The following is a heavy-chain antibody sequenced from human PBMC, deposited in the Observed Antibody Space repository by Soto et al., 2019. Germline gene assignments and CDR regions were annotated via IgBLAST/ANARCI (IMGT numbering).Heavy chain of an antibody. J-gene: IGHJ3*01. CDR2: ITGSGDYT. CDR1: GFTFSSYA. V-gene: IGHV3-23*01. D-gene: IGHD4-17*01. Sequence: EVQMLESGGGFVQPGGSLRLSCAASGFTFSSYALTWVRQAPGKGLEWVSSITGSGDYTRYTDSVKGRFTITRDNAKNTLFLQMKSLRADDTAIYYCGKDPNGNYFGAFDFWGQGTMVTVSS. CDR3: GKDPNGNYFGAFDF.